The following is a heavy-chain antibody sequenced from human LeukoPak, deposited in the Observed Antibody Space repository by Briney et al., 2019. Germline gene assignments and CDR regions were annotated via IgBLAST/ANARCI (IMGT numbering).Heavy chain of an antibody. J-gene: IGHJ2*01. CDR2: IYHSGST. Sequence: SETLSLTCTVSGGSISSGGYYWSWIRQPPGKGLEWIGYIYHSGSTYYNPSLKSRVTISVDRSKNQFSLKLSSVTAADTAVYYCASDLVGATSWYFDLWGRGTLVTVSS. CDR3: ASDLVGATSWYFDL. CDR1: GGSISSGGYY. D-gene: IGHD1-26*01. V-gene: IGHV4-30-2*01.